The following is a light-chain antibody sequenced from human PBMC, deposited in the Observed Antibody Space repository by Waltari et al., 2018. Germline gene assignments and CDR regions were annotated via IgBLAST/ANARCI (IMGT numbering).Light chain of an antibody. J-gene: IGKJ2*03. V-gene: IGKV1-13*02. Sequence: IQMSQSPSSLPASVGDRATITCRASLGISNYLTWYQQKPGKAPKLLIYYANSLASGVPSRFSGSGSGTEFTLTISSLQPEDFATYYCQQGNSNPYSFGQGTKVEIK. CDR2: YAN. CDR1: LGISNY. CDR3: QQGNSNPYS.